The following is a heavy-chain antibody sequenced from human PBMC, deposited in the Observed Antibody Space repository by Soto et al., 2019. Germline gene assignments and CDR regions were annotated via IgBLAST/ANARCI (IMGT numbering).Heavy chain of an antibody. Sequence: GGSLRLSCAAAGFTSSYYARTWLRQAPGKGLEWVSGIGGGGADTYYADSVKGRFTISRDNSKNTLYLQMNSLRAEDTAVYYCAKVRWGWSGYMDVWGKGTTVTVSS. CDR3: AKVRWGWSGYMDV. D-gene: IGHD3-10*01. CDR2: IGGGGADT. J-gene: IGHJ6*03. V-gene: IGHV3-23*01. CDR1: GFTSSYYA.